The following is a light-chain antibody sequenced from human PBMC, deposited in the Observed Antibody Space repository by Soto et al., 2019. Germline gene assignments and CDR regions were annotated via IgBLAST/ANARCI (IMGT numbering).Light chain of an antibody. CDR3: QQLHSYPFT. Sequence: IQLTQSQPSLSASVGDRVTITCLASQGVSSSLAWYHQQPGKAPKLLIYAATTLQSGVPSRFSGSGSGTDFTLTINSLQPEDFATYYCQQLHSYPFTFGQGTRLEIK. V-gene: IGKV1-9*01. CDR2: AAT. CDR1: QGVSSS. J-gene: IGKJ5*01.